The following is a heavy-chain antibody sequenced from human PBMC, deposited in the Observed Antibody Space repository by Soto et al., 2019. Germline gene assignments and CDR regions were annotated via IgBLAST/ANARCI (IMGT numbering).Heavy chain of an antibody. CDR3: ARGIRDFWSGYSPAPYYYYGMDV. D-gene: IGHD3-3*01. Sequence: PSETLSLTCTVSGGSISSGGYYWSWIRQHPGKGLEWIGRIYTSGSTNYNPSLKSRVTMSVDTSKNQFSLKLSSVTAADTAVYYCARGIRDFWSGYSPAPYYYYGMDVWGQGTTVTVSS. CDR2: IYTSGST. J-gene: IGHJ6*02. CDR1: GGSISSGGYY. V-gene: IGHV4-61*02.